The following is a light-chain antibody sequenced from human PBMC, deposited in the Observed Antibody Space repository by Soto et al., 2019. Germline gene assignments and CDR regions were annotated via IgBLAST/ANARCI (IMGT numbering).Light chain of an antibody. Sequence: GDRVTITCRASLNIGDSLSWFQQKAGKPPTQLIYGASALQSGVPVRFSGSASGTDFTLTIRNMQRDDFATYYCQHYNSYSEAFGQGTKVDIK. CDR1: LNIGDS. V-gene: IGKV1-16*01. J-gene: IGKJ1*01. CDR2: GAS. CDR3: QHYNSYSEA.